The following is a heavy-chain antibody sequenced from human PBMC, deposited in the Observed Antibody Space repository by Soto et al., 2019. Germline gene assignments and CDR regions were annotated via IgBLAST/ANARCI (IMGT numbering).Heavy chain of an antibody. CDR2: ITPFNGNT. D-gene: IGHD2-8*02. V-gene: IGHV1-45*02. J-gene: IGHJ5*02. Sequence: SVKVSCKASGYTFTYRYLHWVRQAPGQALEWMGWITPFNGNTNYAQKFQDRVTITRDRSMSTAYMELSSLRSEDTAMYYCAQDTGGTYLFDPWGQGTLVTVSS. CDR3: AQDTGGTYLFDP. CDR1: GYTFTYRY.